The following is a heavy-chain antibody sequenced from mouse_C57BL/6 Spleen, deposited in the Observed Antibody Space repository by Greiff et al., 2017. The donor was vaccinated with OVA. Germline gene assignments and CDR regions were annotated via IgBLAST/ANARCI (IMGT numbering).Heavy chain of an antibody. Sequence: QVQLQQPGAELVMPGASVKLSCKASGYTFTSYWMHWVKQRPGQGLEWIGEIDPSDSYTNYNQKFKGKATLTVDQSSSTAYMQLNSLTSEDSAVYYCARGDYEGFDYWGQGTTLTVSS. D-gene: IGHD2-4*01. V-gene: IGHV1-69*01. CDR1: GYTFTSYW. J-gene: IGHJ2*01. CDR3: ARGDYEGFDY. CDR2: IDPSDSYT.